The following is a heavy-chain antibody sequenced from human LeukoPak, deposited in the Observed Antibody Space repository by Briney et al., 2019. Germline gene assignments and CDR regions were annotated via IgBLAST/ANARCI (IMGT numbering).Heavy chain of an antibody. CDR1: GGSISSGSYY. J-gene: IGHJ4*02. CDR3: ARERAGAYSSSYYFDY. CDR2: IFTSGST. V-gene: IGHV4-61*02. Sequence: PSETLSLTCTVSGGSISSGSYYWSWIRQPAGKGLEWIGRIFTSGSTNYNPSLKSRVTISVDTSKNQFSLKLSSVTAADTAVYYCARERAGAYSSSYYFDYWGQGTLVTVSS. D-gene: IGHD6-6*01.